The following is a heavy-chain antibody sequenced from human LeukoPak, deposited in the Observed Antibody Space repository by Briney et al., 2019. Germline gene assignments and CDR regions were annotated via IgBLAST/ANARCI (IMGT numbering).Heavy chain of an antibody. CDR3: ARDLAGFGGYSYGMVDY. Sequence: SQTLSLTCAISGDSVSSNSAAWNWIRQSPSRGLEWLGGTYYRSEWHNDYAGSGKSRIIISPDTSKNPFSLQLKSVTPEDTAVYYCARDLAGFGGYSYGMVDYWGQGTLVTVSS. CDR2: TYYRSEWHN. J-gene: IGHJ4*02. CDR1: GDSVSSNSAA. V-gene: IGHV6-1*01. D-gene: IGHD5-18*01.